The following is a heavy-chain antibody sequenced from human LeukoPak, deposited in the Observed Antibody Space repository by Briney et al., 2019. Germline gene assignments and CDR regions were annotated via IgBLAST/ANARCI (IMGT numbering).Heavy chain of an antibody. CDR3: AKEVRVGAMRVFDY. CDR2: ISGDGGST. Sequence: GGSLRLSCTASGFTFSAYALTWLRQAPGKGLEWVSAISGDGGSTYYTDSVKGRFTISRDNSKNTLYLQMNSLRAEDTAVYYCAKEVRVGAMRVFDYWGQGTLVTVSS. J-gene: IGHJ4*02. D-gene: IGHD1-26*01. CDR1: GFTFSAYA. V-gene: IGHV3-23*01.